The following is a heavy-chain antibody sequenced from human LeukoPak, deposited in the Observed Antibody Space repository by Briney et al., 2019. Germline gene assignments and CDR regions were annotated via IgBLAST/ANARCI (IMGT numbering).Heavy chain of an antibody. J-gene: IGHJ4*02. CDR2: IYSGGNT. V-gene: IGHV3-53*01. CDR1: GFTVSSNY. CDR3: ARLIAAAGRVYFDY. D-gene: IGHD6-13*01. Sequence: GGSLRLSCAASGFTVSSNYMSWVRQAPGKGLEWVSAIYSGGNTHYADSVKGRFTISRDNSKNTLYLQMNSLRAEDTAVYYCARLIAAAGRVYFDYWGQGTLVTVSS.